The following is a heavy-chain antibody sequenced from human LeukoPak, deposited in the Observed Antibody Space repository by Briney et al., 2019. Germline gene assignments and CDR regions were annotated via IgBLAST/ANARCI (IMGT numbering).Heavy chain of an antibody. CDR1: GYTFTGYY. Sequence: ASVKVSCKASGYTFTGYYMHWVRQAPGQGLEWMGWINPNSGGTNYAQKFQGRVTMTRDTSKNQFSLKLSSVTAADTAVYYCARNYCSSTSCHRGDFDSWGQGTLVTVSS. CDR2: INPNSGGT. CDR3: ARNYCSSTSCHRGDFDS. J-gene: IGHJ4*02. V-gene: IGHV1-2*02. D-gene: IGHD2-2*01.